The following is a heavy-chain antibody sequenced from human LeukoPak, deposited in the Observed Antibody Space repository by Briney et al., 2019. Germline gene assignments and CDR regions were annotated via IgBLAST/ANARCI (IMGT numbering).Heavy chain of an antibody. CDR3: ARHTYSDFPDAFDI. CDR1: GGSFSSYY. J-gene: IGHJ3*02. D-gene: IGHD4-11*01. CDR2: IYYSGST. V-gene: IGHV4-59*08. Sequence: SETLSLTCTVSGGSFSSYYWSWIRQPPGKGLEWIGYIYYSGSTNYNPSLKSRVTISVDTSKNQFSLKLSSVTAADTAVYYCARHTYSDFPDAFDIWGQGTMVTVSS.